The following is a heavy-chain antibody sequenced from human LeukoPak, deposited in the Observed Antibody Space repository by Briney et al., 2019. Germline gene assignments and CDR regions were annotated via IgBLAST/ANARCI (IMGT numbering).Heavy chain of an antibody. CDR1: GFTFSSYE. CDR3: ARGPYYYGMDV. CDR2: LSISDTI. V-gene: IGHV3-48*03. Sequence: GGSLRLSCGASGFTFSSYEMNWVRQAPGKGLEWVSFLSISDTIHYADSVKGRFTISRDDAKNSLYLQMNSLRAEDTAVYYCARGPYYYGMDVWGQGTTVTVSS. J-gene: IGHJ6*02.